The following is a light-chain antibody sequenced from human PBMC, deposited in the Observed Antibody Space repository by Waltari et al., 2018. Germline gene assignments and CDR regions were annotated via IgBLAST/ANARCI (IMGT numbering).Light chain of an antibody. CDR1: RSNIGAEV. CDR3: ATWDYTLDGQV. CDR2: SND. Sequence: QSVLTQPPSASGTPGQRVTISCSGSRSNIGAEVVNWYQVLPGTAPRLVIYSNDQRPACVPGRFSGSKSSTSASLAISGLQSEDEADYYCATWDYTLDGQVFGGGTKLTVL. J-gene: IGLJ3*02. V-gene: IGLV1-44*01.